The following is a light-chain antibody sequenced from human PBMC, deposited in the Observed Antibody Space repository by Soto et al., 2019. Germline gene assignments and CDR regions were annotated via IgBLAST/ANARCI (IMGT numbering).Light chain of an antibody. CDR1: SADVGGHNF. CDR2: EVT. J-gene: IGLJ1*01. Sequence: QSVLTQPASVSGSPGQSITISCTGTSADVGGHNFVSWYQQHPGKAPKLMIYEVTNRPSGVSNRFSGSKSGNTASLTISVLQAEDEADYYCSSYSTSSTLNYVFGTGTKVTVL. CDR3: SSYSTSSTLNYV. V-gene: IGLV2-14*01.